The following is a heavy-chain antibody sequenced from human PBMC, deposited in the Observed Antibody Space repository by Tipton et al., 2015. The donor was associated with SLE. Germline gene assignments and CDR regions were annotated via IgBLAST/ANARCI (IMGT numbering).Heavy chain of an antibody. CDR1: GFTFSSYW. V-gene: IGHV3-7*01. Sequence: SLRLSCAASGFTFSSYWMNWVRQAPGKGLEWVAGIKQDGTEKYYVDSVKGRFTISRDNAKHSLYLQMNSLGAEDTAVYFCARADSSGYYYLNWFFDLWGRGTLVTFSS. J-gene: IGHJ2*01. CDR2: IKQDGTEK. D-gene: IGHD3-22*01. CDR3: ARADSSGYYYLNWFFDL.